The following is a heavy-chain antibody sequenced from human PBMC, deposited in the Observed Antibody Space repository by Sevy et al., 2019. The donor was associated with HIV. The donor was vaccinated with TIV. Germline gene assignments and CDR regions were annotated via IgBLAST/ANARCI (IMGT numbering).Heavy chain of an antibody. J-gene: IGHJ6*03. CDR3: SRCPVAAQQTNFYYYMDV. V-gene: IGHV3-49*01. D-gene: IGHD2-15*01. Sequence: GGSLRLSCTTSGFTFGVYAMNWFRQAPGKGLEWVGFIRSKDYGGTTEFTASVKGRVTISRDDSKSIVNLQMNSLKNEDTAVYYCSRCPVAAQQTNFYYYMDVWGKGTTVTVSS. CDR2: IRSKDYGGTT. CDR1: GFTFGVYA.